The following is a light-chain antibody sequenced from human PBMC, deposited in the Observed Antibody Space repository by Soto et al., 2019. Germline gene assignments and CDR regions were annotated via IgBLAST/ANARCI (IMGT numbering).Light chain of an antibody. CDR2: GHN. CDR3: ATWDGSLNGYV. CDR1: SSNIGSNA. Sequence: QSVLAQSPSASGTPGQWVTISCSGSSSNIGSNAVNWYQHLPGTAPKLLVYGHNQRPSGVPDRFSGSQSGTSASLAISGLQSEDEADYYCATWDGSLNGYVFGPGTKLTVL. J-gene: IGLJ1*01. V-gene: IGLV1-44*01.